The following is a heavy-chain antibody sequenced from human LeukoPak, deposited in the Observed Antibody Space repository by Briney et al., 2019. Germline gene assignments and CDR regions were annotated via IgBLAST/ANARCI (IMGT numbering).Heavy chain of an antibody. CDR3: AIASLDWGYSDY. Sequence: WVTVSRKASGYTFTGYYMHRVRQAHAQGLEWMGWINPKSGGTNYAQKFQGRVTMTRDTSISAAYMELSRLRADDTAVYYCAIASLDWGYSDYWGQGTLVTVPS. D-gene: IGHD3-16*01. CDR1: GYTFTGYY. J-gene: IGHJ4*02. CDR2: INPKSGGT. V-gene: IGHV1-2*02.